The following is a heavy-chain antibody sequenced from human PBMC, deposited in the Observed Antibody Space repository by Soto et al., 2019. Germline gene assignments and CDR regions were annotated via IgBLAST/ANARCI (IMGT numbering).Heavy chain of an antibody. CDR1: GGSVSSGSYY. Sequence: TLSLTCTVSGGSVSSGSYYWSWIRQPPGKGLEWIGYIYYSGSTNYNPSLKSRVTISVDTSKNQFSLKLSSVTAADTAVYYCARDRFPNWFDPWGQGTLVTVSS. CDR2: IYYSGST. CDR3: ARDRFPNWFDP. J-gene: IGHJ5*02. V-gene: IGHV4-61*01.